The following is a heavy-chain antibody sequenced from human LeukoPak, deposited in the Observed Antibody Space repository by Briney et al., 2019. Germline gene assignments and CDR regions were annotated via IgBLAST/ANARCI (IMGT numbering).Heavy chain of an antibody. CDR1: GFTFSSYA. D-gene: IGHD3-22*01. CDR3: AKALSSGKPNWFDP. V-gene: IGHV3-23*01. Sequence: QTGGSLRHSCAASGFTFSSYAMSWVRQAPGKGLEWVSAISGSGGSTYYADSVKGRFTISRDNSKNTLYLQMNSLRAEDTAVYYCAKALSSGKPNWFDPWGQGTLVTVSS. J-gene: IGHJ5*02. CDR2: ISGSGGST.